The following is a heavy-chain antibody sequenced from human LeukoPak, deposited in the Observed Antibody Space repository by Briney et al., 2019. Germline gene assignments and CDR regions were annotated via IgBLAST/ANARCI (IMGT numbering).Heavy chain of an antibody. Sequence: GGSLRLSCAASRFTYSSNWMHWVRQAPGKGLVWVSRVSGDGSITYYADSVKGRFTMSRDNAKNTLYLQINSLRVEDTAVYYCARQNYGNPDYWGQGTLVTVSS. V-gene: IGHV3-74*01. CDR2: VSGDGSIT. D-gene: IGHD3-16*01. CDR1: RFTYSSNW. J-gene: IGHJ4*02. CDR3: ARQNYGNPDY.